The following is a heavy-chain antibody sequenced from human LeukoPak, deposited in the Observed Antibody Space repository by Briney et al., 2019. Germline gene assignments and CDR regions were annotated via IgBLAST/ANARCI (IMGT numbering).Heavy chain of an antibody. J-gene: IGHJ4*02. CDR3: AKGLLRWMADHETFDY. CDR1: GFTFSSYA. Sequence: GGSLRLSCAASGFTFSSYAMHWVRQAPGKGLEWVAVISYDGSNKYYADSVKGRFTISRDNSKNTLYLQMNSLRAEDTAVYYCAKGLLRWMADHETFDYWGQGTLVTVSS. CDR2: ISYDGSNK. V-gene: IGHV3-30-3*01. D-gene: IGHD4-23*01.